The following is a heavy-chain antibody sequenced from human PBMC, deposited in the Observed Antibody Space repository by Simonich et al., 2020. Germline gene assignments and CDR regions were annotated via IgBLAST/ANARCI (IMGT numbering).Heavy chain of an antibody. V-gene: IGHV4-59*08. CDR3: ARHDRWLQFYFDY. Sequence: QVQLQESGPGLVKPSETLSLTCTVSGGSISSYYWSWVRQPPGKGLEWIGYIYYSGSTTYTPSLKSRVTISVDTAKNQFSLKLSSVTAADTAVYYCARHDRWLQFYFDYWGQGTLVTVSS. D-gene: IGHD5-12*01. CDR2: IYYSGST. J-gene: IGHJ4*02. CDR1: GGSISSYY.